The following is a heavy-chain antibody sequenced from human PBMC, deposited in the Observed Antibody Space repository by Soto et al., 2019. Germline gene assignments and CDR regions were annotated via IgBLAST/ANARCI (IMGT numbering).Heavy chain of an antibody. CDR1: GFTFSSYW. V-gene: IGHV3-74*01. J-gene: IGHJ3*02. CDR3: ARDRLILECLYGPYAAFDI. Sequence: LRLSCAASGFTFSSYWMHWVRQAPGKGLVWVSRINSDGSSTSYADSVKGRFTISRDNAKNTLYLQMNSLRAEDTAVYYCARDRLILECLYGPYAAFDIWGQGTMVTV. D-gene: IGHD3-3*01. CDR2: INSDGSST.